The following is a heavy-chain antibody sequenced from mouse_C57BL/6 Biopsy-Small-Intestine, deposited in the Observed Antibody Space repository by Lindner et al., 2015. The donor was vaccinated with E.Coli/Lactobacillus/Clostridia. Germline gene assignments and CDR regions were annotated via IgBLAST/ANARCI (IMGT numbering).Heavy chain of an antibody. J-gene: IGHJ2*01. D-gene: IGHD2-1*01. V-gene: IGHV1-47*01. Sequence: VQLQESGAELVKPGASVKMSCKASGYTFTTYPIEWMKQNHGKSLEWIGNFHPYNDDTNFNEKFKGKATLTIAKSSTTVYLELSRSTSDDSAAYYCARGRGNYVYYLDYWGQGTTLTVSS. CDR3: ARGRGNYVYYLDY. CDR1: GYTFTTYP. CDR2: FHPYNDDT.